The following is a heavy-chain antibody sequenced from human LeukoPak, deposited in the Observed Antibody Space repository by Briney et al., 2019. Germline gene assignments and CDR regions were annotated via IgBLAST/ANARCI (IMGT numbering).Heavy chain of an antibody. Sequence: HPGGSLRLSCAASGFTFSSYWMHWVRQAPGKGLVWVSRIKSDGSSTNYADSVKGRFTISRDNAKNTLYLQMNSLRAEDTAVYYCARAGATTMSRAFDIWGQGTMVTVSS. V-gene: IGHV3-74*01. CDR1: GFTFSSYW. CDR2: IKSDGSST. CDR3: ARAGATTMSRAFDI. D-gene: IGHD1-26*01. J-gene: IGHJ3*02.